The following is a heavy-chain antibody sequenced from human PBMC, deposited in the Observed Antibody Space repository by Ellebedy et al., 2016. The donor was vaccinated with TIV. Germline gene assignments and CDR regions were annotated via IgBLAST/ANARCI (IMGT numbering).Heavy chain of an antibody. CDR3: ARTKAVAGTFCFDS. CDR1: GGSINSDY. D-gene: IGHD6-19*01. J-gene: IGHJ4*02. Sequence: GSLRLSCTVSGGSINSDYWSWIRQPPGKGLEWIGYVFYSGSTHYNPSLKSRVTISVDTSRNQFSLKLSSVTAADTAVYYCARTKAVAGTFCFDSWGQGTLVPVSS. CDR2: VFYSGST. V-gene: IGHV4-59*01.